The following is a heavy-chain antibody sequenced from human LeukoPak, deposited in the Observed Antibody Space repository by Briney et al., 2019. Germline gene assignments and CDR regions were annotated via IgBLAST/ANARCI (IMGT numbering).Heavy chain of an antibody. CDR1: GGTFSSYA. Sequence: ASVKISCKASGGTFSSYAISWVRQAPGKGLEWMGGFDPEDGETIYAQKFQGRVTMTEDTSTDTAYMELSSLRSEDTAVYYCATYPMVRGVILPFDYWGQGTLVTVSS. V-gene: IGHV1-24*01. CDR2: FDPEDGET. J-gene: IGHJ4*02. CDR3: ATYPMVRGVILPFDY. D-gene: IGHD3-10*01.